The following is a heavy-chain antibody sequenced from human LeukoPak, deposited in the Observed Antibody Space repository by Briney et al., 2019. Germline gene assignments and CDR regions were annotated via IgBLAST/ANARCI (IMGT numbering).Heavy chain of an antibody. CDR3: ANTRTGYYGMDV. CDR1: GFTFSSYS. CDR2: ISSSSSTI. V-gene: IGHV3-48*02. J-gene: IGHJ6*02. D-gene: IGHD2-15*01. Sequence: PGGSLRLSCAASGFTFSSYSMNWVRQAPGKGLEWVSYISSSSSTIYYADSVKGRFTISRDNAKNSLYLQMHSLSDGDTAVYYCANTRTGYYGMDVWGQGTTVTVSS.